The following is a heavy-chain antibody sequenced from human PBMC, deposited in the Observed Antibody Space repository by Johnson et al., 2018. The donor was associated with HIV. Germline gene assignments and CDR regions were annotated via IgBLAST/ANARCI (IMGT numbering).Heavy chain of an antibody. CDR1: GFTFRSYP. V-gene: IGHV3-30*04. CDR2: VSYDESSK. Sequence: QVQLVESGGGVVHPGRSLRLSCAASGFTFRSYPMNWVRQAPGKGLEWVAFVSYDESSKYYADSVKGRVTISRDNAKKSLYLQMNSLRAEDTAVYYCAPQLGIGDAFDIWGQGTMVTVSS. D-gene: IGHD7-27*01. J-gene: IGHJ3*02. CDR3: APQLGIGDAFDI.